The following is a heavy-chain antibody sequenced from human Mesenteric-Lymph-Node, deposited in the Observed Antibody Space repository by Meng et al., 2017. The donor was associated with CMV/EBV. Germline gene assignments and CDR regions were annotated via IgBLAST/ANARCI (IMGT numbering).Heavy chain of an antibody. CDR1: GYSFTTYW. V-gene: IGHV5-51*01. CDR2: IYPGDSDT. D-gene: IGHD2-15*01. Sequence: GESLKISCKGSGYSFTTYWIGWVRQMPGKGLEWMGIIYPGDSDTTYSPSFEGQVTISADMSISTAYLQWNSLKASDTAMYYCARSLVVPAAVGDNYPMDVWGQGTTVTVSS. J-gene: IGHJ6*02. CDR3: ARSLVVPAAVGDNYPMDV.